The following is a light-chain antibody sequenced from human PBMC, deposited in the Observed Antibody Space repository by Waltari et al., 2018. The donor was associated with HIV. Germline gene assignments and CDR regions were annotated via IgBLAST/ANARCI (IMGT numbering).Light chain of an antibody. CDR2: EVS. J-gene: IGLJ3*02. V-gene: IGLV2-23*02. CDR3: CSYAGSRV. Sequence: QSALTQPASVSGSPGQSITISCTGTSSDVGRYNLVSWYQQHTGKAPKLMIYEVSKRPSGVSNRFTGSKSGNTASLTISGLQAEDEADYYCCSYAGSRVFGGGTKLTVL. CDR1: SSDVGRYNL.